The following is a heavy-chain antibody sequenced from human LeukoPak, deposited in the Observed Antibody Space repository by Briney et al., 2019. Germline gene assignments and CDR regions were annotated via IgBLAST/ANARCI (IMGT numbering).Heavy chain of an antibody. V-gene: IGHV4-38-2*02. CDR2: IYRSGST. CDR1: GYSISNGYY. D-gene: IGHD4-23*01. Sequence: SETLSLTCTVSGYSISNGYYWGWIRQPPGKGLEWIGSIYRSGSTYYNPSLQSRVTISVDTSKNQFSLKLSSVTAADSAVFYCAREPADYAGDYYYFMDIWGKGTTVTVSS. J-gene: IGHJ6*03. CDR3: AREPADYAGDYYYFMDI.